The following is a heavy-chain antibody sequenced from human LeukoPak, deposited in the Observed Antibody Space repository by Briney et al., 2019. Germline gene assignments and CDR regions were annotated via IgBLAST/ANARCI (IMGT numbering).Heavy chain of an antibody. V-gene: IGHV4-59*08. D-gene: IGHD3-22*01. J-gene: IGHJ3*02. CDR2: IYYSGGT. Sequence: SETLSLTCTVSGGSISSYYWTWIRQPPGKGLGLEWIGYIYYSGGTNYNPSLKSRVTISVDTSKNQFSLKLRSVTAADTAVYYCARRRYYYDSTGYFYKNKTAFDIWGQGTMVTVSS. CDR1: GGSISSYY. CDR3: ARRRYYYDSTGYFYKNKTAFDI.